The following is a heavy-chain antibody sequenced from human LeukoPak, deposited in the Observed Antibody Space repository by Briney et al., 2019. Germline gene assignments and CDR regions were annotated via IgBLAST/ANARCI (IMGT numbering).Heavy chain of an antibody. CDR1: GFTFSSYA. CDR2: ISGSGGST. Sequence: QPGGSLRLSCAASGFTFSSYAMSWVRQAPGKGLEWVSAISGSGGSTYYADSVKGRFTISRDNSKNTLYLQMNSLRAEDTAVYYCARDEEGPYCSSTSCSFFDYWGQGTLVTVSS. J-gene: IGHJ4*02. V-gene: IGHV3-23*01. D-gene: IGHD2-2*01. CDR3: ARDEEGPYCSSTSCSFFDY.